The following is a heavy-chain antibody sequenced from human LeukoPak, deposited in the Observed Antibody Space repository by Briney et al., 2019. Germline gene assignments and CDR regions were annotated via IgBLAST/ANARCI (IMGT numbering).Heavy chain of an antibody. J-gene: IGHJ4*02. Sequence: GGSLRLSCAASGFTFSSYAMHWVRQAPGKGLGWVAVISYDGINKYYADSVKGRFTISRDSSKNTLYLQMNSLTAEDTAVYYCARLGGGGYDPFDYWGQGTLVTVSS. D-gene: IGHD3-22*01. CDR3: ARLGGGGYDPFDY. CDR2: ISYDGINK. CDR1: GFTFSSYA. V-gene: IGHV3-30*14.